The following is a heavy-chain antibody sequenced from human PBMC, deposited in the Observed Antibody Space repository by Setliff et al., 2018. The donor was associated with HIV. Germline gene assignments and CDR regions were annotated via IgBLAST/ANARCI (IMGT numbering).Heavy chain of an antibody. CDR2: INHSGST. CDR1: GGSFSDYY. D-gene: IGHD3-3*01. Sequence: SETLSLTCAVYGGSFSDYYWSWIRQPPGKGLEWIGEINHSGSTNYNPSLKSRVSMSVDTSKNQFSLKVNSVTAADTAIYYCARVPRITTLRNAFDIWGQGTMVTVSS. V-gene: IGHV4-34*01. CDR3: ARVPRITTLRNAFDI. J-gene: IGHJ3*02.